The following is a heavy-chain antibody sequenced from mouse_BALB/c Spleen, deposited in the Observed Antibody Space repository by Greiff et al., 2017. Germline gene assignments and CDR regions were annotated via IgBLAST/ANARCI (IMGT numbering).Heavy chain of an antibody. Sequence: EVKLVESGGGLVKPGGSLKLSCAASGFTFSDYYMYWVRQTPEKRLEWVATISDGGSYTYYPDSVKGRFTISRDNAKNNLYLQMSSLKSEDTAMYCCAKDTDYGSSYGWYFDVWGAGTTVTVSS. CDR3: AKDTDYGSSYGWYFDV. D-gene: IGHD1-1*01. V-gene: IGHV5-4*02. J-gene: IGHJ1*01. CDR1: GFTFSDYY. CDR2: ISDGGSYT.